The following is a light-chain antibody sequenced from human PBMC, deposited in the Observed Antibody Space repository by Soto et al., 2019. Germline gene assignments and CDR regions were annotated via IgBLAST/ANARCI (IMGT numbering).Light chain of an antibody. J-gene: IGKJ1*01. CDR3: HQRQSWPRT. CDR1: QYINTR. CDR2: QTS. V-gene: IGKV3-11*01. Sequence: EIVLTQSAGTLSVSPGERATLSCRASQYINTRLAWYQHRPGQAPRLLIYQTSIRAAGIPARFSASGSGTDFTLTISDVQPEDFALYYCHQRQSWPRTFGQGTKVDIK.